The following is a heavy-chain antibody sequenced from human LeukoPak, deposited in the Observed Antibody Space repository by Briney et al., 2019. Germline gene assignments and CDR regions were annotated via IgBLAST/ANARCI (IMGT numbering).Heavy chain of an antibody. Sequence: SETLSLTCTVSGGSISSYYWSWIRQPAGKGLEWIGRIYTSGSTNYNPSLKSRVTMSVDTSKNQFSLKLGSVTAADTAVYYCARSLGYCSSTSCYSAFDIWGQGTMVTVSS. J-gene: IGHJ3*02. CDR2: IYTSGST. CDR1: GGSISSYY. D-gene: IGHD2-2*02. CDR3: ARSLGYCSSTSCYSAFDI. V-gene: IGHV4-4*07.